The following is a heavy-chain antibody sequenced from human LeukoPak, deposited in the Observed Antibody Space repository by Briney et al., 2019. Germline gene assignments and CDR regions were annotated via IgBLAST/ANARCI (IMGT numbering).Heavy chain of an antibody. J-gene: IGHJ4*02. CDR1: GYTFTGYY. V-gene: IGHV1-2*02. Sequence: ASVKVSCKASGYTFTGYYMHWVRQAPGQGLEWMGWINPNSGGTNYAQKFQGRVTMTRDTSISTAYMELSRLRSDDTAVYYCAGADIVLVSDFDYWGQGTLVTVSS. CDR3: AGADIVLVSDFDY. D-gene: IGHD2-8*02. CDR2: INPNSGGT.